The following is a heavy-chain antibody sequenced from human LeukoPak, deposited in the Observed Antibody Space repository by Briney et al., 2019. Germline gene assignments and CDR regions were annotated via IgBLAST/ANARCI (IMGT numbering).Heavy chain of an antibody. D-gene: IGHD5-24*01. CDR1: GYTFSSYG. CDR2: ISAYNGNT. CDR3: ASLKTDGYFDY. V-gene: IGHV1-18*01. Sequence: ASVKVSCKASGYTFSSYGISSVRQAPGQGLEWMGWISAYNGNTNYAQKFRGRVTMTTDTSTSTAYMELRSLRSDDTAVYYCASLKTDGYFDYWGQGTLVTVSS. J-gene: IGHJ4*02.